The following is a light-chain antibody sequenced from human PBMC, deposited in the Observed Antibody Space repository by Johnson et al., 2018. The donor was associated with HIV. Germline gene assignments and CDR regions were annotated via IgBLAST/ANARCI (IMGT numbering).Light chain of an antibody. CDR3: GTWDSSLCVYV. CDR2: DNS. J-gene: IGLJ1*01. V-gene: IGLV1-51*01. Sequence: QSVLTQPPSVSAAPGQKVTISCSGNRSNIGDNFVSWYQHLPGSAPKLLVYDNSKRPSGIPDRFSATKSGTSATLGITGLQTGDEADYYCGTWDSSLCVYVFGTGTEVTV. CDR1: RSNIGDNF.